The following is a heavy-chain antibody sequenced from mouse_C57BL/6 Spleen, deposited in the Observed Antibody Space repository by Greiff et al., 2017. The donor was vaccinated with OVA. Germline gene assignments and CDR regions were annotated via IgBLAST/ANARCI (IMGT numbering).Heavy chain of an antibody. J-gene: IGHJ2*01. CDR1: GFTFSSYG. V-gene: IGHV5-6*02. Sequence: VKLMESGGDLVKPGGSLKLSCAASGFTFSSYGMSWVRQTPDKRLEWVATISSGGSYTYYPDSVKGRFTISRDNAKNTLYLQMSSLKSEDTAMYYCASYYFDYWGQGTTLTVSS. CDR3: ASYYFDY. CDR2: ISSGGSYT.